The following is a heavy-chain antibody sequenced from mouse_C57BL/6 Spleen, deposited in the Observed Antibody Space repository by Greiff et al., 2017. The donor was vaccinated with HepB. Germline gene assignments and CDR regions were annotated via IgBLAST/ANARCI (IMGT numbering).Heavy chain of an antibody. CDR2: IDPSDSET. Sequence: QVQLQQPGAELVRPGSSVKLSCKASGYTFTSYWMHWVKQRPIQGLEWIGNIDPSDSETHYNQKFKDKATLTVDKSSSTAYMQLSSLTSEDSAVYYCASAYCSNYGYAMDYWGQGTSVTVSS. J-gene: IGHJ4*01. CDR3: ASAYCSNYGYAMDY. CDR1: GYTFTSYW. D-gene: IGHD2-5*01. V-gene: IGHV1-52*01.